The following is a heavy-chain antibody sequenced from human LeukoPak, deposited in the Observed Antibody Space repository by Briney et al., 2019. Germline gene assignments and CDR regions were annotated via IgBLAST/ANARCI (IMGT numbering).Heavy chain of an antibody. J-gene: IGHJ4*02. V-gene: IGHV4-34*01. D-gene: IGHD3-22*01. CDR2: INHSGST. CDR1: GGSFSGYY. CDR3: ASASNYYDSSGYPH. Sequence: SETLSLTCAVYGGSFSGYYWSWIRQPPGKGLEWIGEINHSGSTNYNPSLKSRVTISVDTSKNQFSLKLSSVTAADTAVYYCASASNYYDSSGYPHWGQGTLVTVSS.